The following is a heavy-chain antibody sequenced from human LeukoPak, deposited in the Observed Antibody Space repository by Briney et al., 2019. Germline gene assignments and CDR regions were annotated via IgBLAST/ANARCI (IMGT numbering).Heavy chain of an antibody. CDR3: AKAFSSGWSIDY. J-gene: IGHJ4*02. D-gene: IGHD6-19*01. V-gene: IGHV3-23*01. CDR1: GFTFRNYA. Sequence: GGSLRLSCAASGFTFRNYAMSWVRQAPGKGLEWVSTISGSGGSTYYADSVKGRFTISRDNSKNTVYLQMKSLRAEDTALYYCAKAFSSGWSIDYWGQGTLVTVSS. CDR2: ISGSGGST.